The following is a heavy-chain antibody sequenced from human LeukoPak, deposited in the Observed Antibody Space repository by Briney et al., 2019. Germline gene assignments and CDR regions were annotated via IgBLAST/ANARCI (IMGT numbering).Heavy chain of an antibody. Sequence: SETLSLTCTVSGGSISSGDYYWSWIRQPPGQGLEWIGYIYYSGSTYYNPSLKSRVTISVDTSKNQFSLKLSSVTAADTAVYYCARDRAGSFDYWGQGTLVTVSS. CDR1: GGSISSGDYY. CDR3: ARDRAGSFDY. CDR2: IYYSGST. D-gene: IGHD6-13*01. V-gene: IGHV4-30-4*01. J-gene: IGHJ4*02.